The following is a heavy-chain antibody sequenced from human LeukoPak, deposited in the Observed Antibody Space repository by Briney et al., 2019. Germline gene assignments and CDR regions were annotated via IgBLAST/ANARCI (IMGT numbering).Heavy chain of an antibody. CDR2: IYPGDSDT. D-gene: IGHD6-13*01. V-gene: IGHV5-51*01. Sequence: AGESLKISCKGSGYSFTSYWIGWVRQMPGKGLEWMGIIYPGDSDTRYSPSCQGQVTLAADQSISTPYLQWSSLKASDTAIYYCARHNLGDSSSWYFDYWGQGTLVTVSS. CDR1: GYSFTSYW. J-gene: IGHJ4*02. CDR3: ARHNLGDSSSWYFDY.